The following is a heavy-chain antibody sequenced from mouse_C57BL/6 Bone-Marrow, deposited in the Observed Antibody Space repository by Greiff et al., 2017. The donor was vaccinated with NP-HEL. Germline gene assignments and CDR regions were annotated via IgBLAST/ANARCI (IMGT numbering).Heavy chain of an antibody. CDR3: ARSYYYGSFAY. D-gene: IGHD1-1*01. Sequence: EVQLQQSVAELVRPGASVKLSCTASGFTIKNTYMHWVKQRPEQGLEWIGRIVPASGNTKYAPKFQGKATITADTSSTTAYLQLSSLPSEDTAIYYCARSYYYGSFAYWGQGTLVTVSA. J-gene: IGHJ3*01. CDR2: IVPASGNT. CDR1: GFTIKNTY. V-gene: IGHV14-3*01.